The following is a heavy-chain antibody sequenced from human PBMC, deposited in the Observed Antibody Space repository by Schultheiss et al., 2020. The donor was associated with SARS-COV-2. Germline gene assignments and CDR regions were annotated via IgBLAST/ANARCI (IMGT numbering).Heavy chain of an antibody. J-gene: IGHJ4*02. V-gene: IGHV4-39*02. CDR1: GRSISSSTYY. Sequence: SETLSLTCTVSGRSISSSTYYWGWIRQPPGKGLELIGSIYYSGNTYYNPSLKSRITISVDTSKNQFSLKLSSVTAADTAVYYCARDGVQQLDFDYWGQGTLVTVSS. CDR3: ARDGVQQLDFDY. D-gene: IGHD6-13*01. CDR2: IYYSGNT.